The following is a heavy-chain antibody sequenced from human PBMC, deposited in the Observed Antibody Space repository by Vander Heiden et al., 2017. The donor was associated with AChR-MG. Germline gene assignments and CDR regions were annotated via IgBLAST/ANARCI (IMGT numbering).Heavy chain of an antibody. V-gene: IGHV4-31*03. CDR3: ARATTYYYDSRVGQRPHYFDY. Sequence: HVQLQEPGPGLVKPSLTLSLTCTVSGGPISRGGSYSSGNRQHPGKGLEWIGYIYYSGSTYYNPSLKSRVTISVDTSKNQFSLKLSSVTAADTAVYYCARATTYYYDSRVGQRPHYFDYWCQGTLVTVSS. CDR2: IYYSGST. J-gene: IGHJ4*02. CDR1: GGPISRGGSY. D-gene: IGHD3-22*01.